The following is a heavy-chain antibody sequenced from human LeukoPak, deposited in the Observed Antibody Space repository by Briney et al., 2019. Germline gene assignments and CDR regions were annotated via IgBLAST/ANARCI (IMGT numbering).Heavy chain of an antibody. D-gene: IGHD2-15*01. Sequence: GGSLRLSCAASGFTFSSYALTWVRQAPGKGLEWVSAVSGSGGSTFYADSVKGRFTISRDNSKNTLYLQMNSLRADDTAVYYCAKDFRIARFGAWDYWGQGTLVTVSS. J-gene: IGHJ4*02. CDR2: VSGSGGST. V-gene: IGHV3-23*01. CDR3: AKDFRIARFGAWDY. CDR1: GFTFSSYA.